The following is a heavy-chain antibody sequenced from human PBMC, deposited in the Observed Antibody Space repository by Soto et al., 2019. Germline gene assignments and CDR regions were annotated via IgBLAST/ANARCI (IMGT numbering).Heavy chain of an antibody. CDR1: GFTFSSYG. V-gene: IGHV3-30*18. D-gene: IGHD6-19*01. CDR3: AKLVGVAKGGSFDI. J-gene: IGHJ3*02. CDR2: ISYDGSNK. Sequence: GGSLRLSCAASGFTFSSYGMHWVRQAPGKGLEWVAVISYDGSNKYYADSVKGRFTISRDNSKNTLYLQMNSLRAEDTAVYYCAKLVGVAKGGSFDIWGQGTMVTVSS.